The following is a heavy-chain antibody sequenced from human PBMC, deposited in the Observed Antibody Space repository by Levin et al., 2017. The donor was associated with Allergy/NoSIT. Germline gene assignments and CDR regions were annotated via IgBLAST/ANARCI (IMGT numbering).Heavy chain of an antibody. CDR2: IKQDGSEK. D-gene: IGHD3-9*01. V-gene: IGHV3-7*04. Sequence: SCAASGFTFSSYWMSWVRQAPGKGLEWVANIKQDGSEKYYVDSVKGRFTISRDNAKNSLYLQMNSLRAEDTAVYYCAREDFTYYDILTGYDYWGQGTLVTVSS. CDR3: AREDFTYYDILTGYDY. CDR1: GFTFSSYW. J-gene: IGHJ4*02.